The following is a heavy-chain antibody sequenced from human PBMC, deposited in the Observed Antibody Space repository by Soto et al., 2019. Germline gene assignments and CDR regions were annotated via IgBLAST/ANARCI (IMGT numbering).Heavy chain of an antibody. Sequence: GGSLRLSCAASGFTFSSYSMNWVRQAPGKGLEWGSYISSSSSTIYYADSVKGRFTISRDTAKNPLYLQMNSLRDEDTAVYYCARDPPSSNYDSSGYYPEYFQHWGQGTLVTVSS. J-gene: IGHJ1*01. CDR3: ARDPPSSNYDSSGYYPEYFQH. CDR2: ISSSSSTI. D-gene: IGHD3-22*01. V-gene: IGHV3-48*02. CDR1: GFTFSSYS.